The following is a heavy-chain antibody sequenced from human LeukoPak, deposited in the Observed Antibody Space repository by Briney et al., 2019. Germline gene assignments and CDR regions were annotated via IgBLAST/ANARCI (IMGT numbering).Heavy chain of an antibody. CDR2: ITSSSSYI. CDR3: ARDPYSGSYVDYYYYYYMDV. D-gene: IGHD1-26*01. V-gene: IGHV3-21*01. CDR1: GFTFSNYN. J-gene: IGHJ6*03. Sequence: GGSPRLSCAGSGFTFSNYNMNWVRQAPGKGLGWVSSITSSSSYIYYADSVKGRFTISRDNAKNSLYLHINSLRAEDTAVYYCARDPYSGSYVDYYYYYYMDVWGKGTTVTISS.